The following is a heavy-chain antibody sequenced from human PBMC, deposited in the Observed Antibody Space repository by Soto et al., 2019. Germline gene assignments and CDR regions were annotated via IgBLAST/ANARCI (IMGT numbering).Heavy chain of an antibody. V-gene: IGHV3-74*03. CDR3: VRDRGWSQYDY. D-gene: IGHD2-15*01. Sequence: EVQLVESGGGLVQPGGSLRLSCAASGFTFSSSWMHWVRQAPGKGLVWVSRMYSDATSTKYADSVKGRFTISRDNTKNTLYLQMNSLRAEDTAVYYCVRDRGWSQYDYCGQGTLVTVSS. J-gene: IGHJ4*02. CDR2: MYSDATST. CDR1: GFTFSSSW.